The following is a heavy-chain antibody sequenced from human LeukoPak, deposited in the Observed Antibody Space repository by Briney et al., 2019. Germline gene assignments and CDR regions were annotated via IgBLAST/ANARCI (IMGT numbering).Heavy chain of an antibody. CDR2: IYSGGST. CDR1: GFTVSSNY. CDR3: ARVDYGSGSYFDY. D-gene: IGHD3-10*01. V-gene: IGHV3-53*01. J-gene: IGHJ4*02. Sequence: GGSLRLSCAASGFTVSSNYMSWVRRAPGKGLEWVSVIYSGGSTDYADSVKGRFAISGDNSKNMLYLQLNSLRAEDTAVYYCARVDYGSGSYFDYWGQGTLVTVSS.